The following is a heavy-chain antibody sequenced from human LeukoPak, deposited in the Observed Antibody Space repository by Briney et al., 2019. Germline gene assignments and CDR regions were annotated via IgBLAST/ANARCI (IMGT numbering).Heavy chain of an antibody. V-gene: IGHV4-61*02. J-gene: IGHJ3*02. Sequence: PSETLSLTCTVSGGSISSGSYYWSWIRQPAGKGLEWIGRIYTSGSTNYNPSLKSRVTISVDTSKNQFSLKLTSVTAADTAVYYCARGHNWDDVFDIWGQGTMVTVSS. CDR3: ARGHNWDDVFDI. D-gene: IGHD1-20*01. CDR1: GGSISSGSYY. CDR2: IYTSGST.